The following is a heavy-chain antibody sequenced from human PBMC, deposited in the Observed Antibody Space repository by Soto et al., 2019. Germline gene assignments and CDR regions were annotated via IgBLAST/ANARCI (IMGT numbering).Heavy chain of an antibody. CDR3: ARVGPPSPSVIWFFDL. V-gene: IGHV1-69*01. D-gene: IGHD2-21*01. CDR1: GGSFRTYA. Sequence: QGQLVQSGAEVKKPGSSVKVSCKASGGSFRTYAINWVRQAPGQGPEWMGGIIPMLAAPTYAQKFQGRLTITADESTTTVYMELSSLTSEDTAVYYCARVGPPSPSVIWFFDLWGRGTLVTVSS. J-gene: IGHJ2*01. CDR2: IIPMLAAP.